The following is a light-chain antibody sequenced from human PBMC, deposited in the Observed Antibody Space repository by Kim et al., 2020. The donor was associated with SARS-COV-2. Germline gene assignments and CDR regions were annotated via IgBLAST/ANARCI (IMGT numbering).Light chain of an antibody. Sequence: QSVTITCTGTSSDVGGYNDVSWYQQHPGKAPKLMIYDVSKRPSGVPDRFSGSKSGNTASLTSSGLQAEDEADYYCCSYAGSYTSWVFGGGTQLTVL. CDR2: DVS. V-gene: IGLV2-11*01. CDR1: SSDVGGYND. J-gene: IGLJ3*02. CDR3: CSYAGSYTSWV.